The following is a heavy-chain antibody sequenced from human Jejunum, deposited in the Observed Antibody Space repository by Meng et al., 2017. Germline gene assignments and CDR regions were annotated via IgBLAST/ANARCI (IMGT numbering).Heavy chain of an antibody. D-gene: IGHD6-6*01. CDR2: ITFDGNNK. CDR1: GFTFRNYA. V-gene: IGHV3-30*01. Sequence: GGPLRLSCAASGFTFRNYARHWVRQAPGKGLEWVATITFDGNNKYYAESVKSRFTISRYNSRSTLYLQMNSLRPDDTALYYCARELVTYTTSTGMGYWGQGTLVTVSS. J-gene: IGHJ4*02. CDR3: ARELVTYTTSTGMGY.